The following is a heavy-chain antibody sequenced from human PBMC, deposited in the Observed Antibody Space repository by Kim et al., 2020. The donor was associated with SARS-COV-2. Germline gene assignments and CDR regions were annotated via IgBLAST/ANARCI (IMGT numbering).Heavy chain of an antibody. CDR3: ARSGGSGWYGDY. D-gene: IGHD6-19*01. V-gene: IGHV1-18*01. Sequence: TRYAQKLKGRVTMTTDTSTNTAYMELRSLRSDDTAVDYCARSGGSGWYGDYWGQGTLVTVSS. CDR2: T. J-gene: IGHJ4*02.